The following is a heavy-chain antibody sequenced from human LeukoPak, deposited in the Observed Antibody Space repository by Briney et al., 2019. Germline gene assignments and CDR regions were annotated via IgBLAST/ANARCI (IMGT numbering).Heavy chain of an antibody. CDR1: GFTFSSYT. CDR2: ISSGSSYI. V-gene: IGHV3-21*01. J-gene: IGHJ4*02. Sequence: PGGSLRLSSAASGFTFSSYTMNWVRQAPGKGLEWVSIISSGSSYIHYADSVKGRFTISRDNAKNSLYLQMNSLRAEDTAVYYCARRAYGDYREVGIFDYWGQGTLVTVSS. CDR3: ARRAYGDYREVGIFDY. D-gene: IGHD4-17*01.